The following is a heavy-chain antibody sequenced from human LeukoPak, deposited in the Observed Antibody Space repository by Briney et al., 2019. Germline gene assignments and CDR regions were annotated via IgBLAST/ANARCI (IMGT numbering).Heavy chain of an antibody. D-gene: IGHD4-17*01. J-gene: IGHJ4*02. Sequence: GGSLRLSCTASGFTFSDYAMSWVRQAPGKGLEWVSGISGSGGSIRYADSVKGRFTISRDNSKNTLFLQMNSLRAEDTAVYYCARRGESTTYGDYRFDYWGQGTLVTVSS. CDR3: ARRGESTTYGDYRFDY. CDR1: GFTFSDYA. V-gene: IGHV3-23*01. CDR2: ISGSGGSI.